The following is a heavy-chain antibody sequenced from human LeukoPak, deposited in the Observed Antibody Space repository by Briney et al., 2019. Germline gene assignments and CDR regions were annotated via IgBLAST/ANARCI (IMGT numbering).Heavy chain of an antibody. CDR2: IYHSGTT. Sequence: PSETLSLTCTVSNYSITSGYYWGWIRQPPGKGLEWIGSIYHSGTTYYNPSLKSRVTISVDTSKNQFSLNLSSVTAADTAVYYCARVPRGYDILYWGQGTLVTVSS. D-gene: IGHD3-9*01. J-gene: IGHJ4*02. V-gene: IGHV4-38-2*02. CDR3: ARVPRGYDILY. CDR1: NYSITSGYY.